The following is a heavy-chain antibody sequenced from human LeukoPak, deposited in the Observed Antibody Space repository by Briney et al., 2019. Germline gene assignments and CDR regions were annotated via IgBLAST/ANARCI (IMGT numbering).Heavy chain of an antibody. V-gene: IGHV1-18*01. J-gene: IGHJ4*02. CDR2: ISAYNGNT. CDR1: GYTFTSYG. Sequence: GASVKVSCKASGYTFTSYGISWVRQAPGQGLEWMGWISAYNGNTNYAQNLQGRVTMTTDTSTSTAYMELRSLRSDDTAVYYCARDFAAGYGSGSYSPLNYWGQGTLVTVSS. CDR3: ARDFAAGYGSGSYSPLNY. D-gene: IGHD3-10*01.